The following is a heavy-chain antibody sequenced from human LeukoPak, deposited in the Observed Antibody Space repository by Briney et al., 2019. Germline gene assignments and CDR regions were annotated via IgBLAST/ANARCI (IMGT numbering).Heavy chain of an antibody. D-gene: IGHD3-3*01. V-gene: IGHV1-24*01. Sequence: GASVKVSCKVSGNSLSELSIQWVRQAPGKGLECLGGFDPEEAKMVYAQNFQGRVTMTEDTSTQTAFMELSGLISDDTAVYYCTTRSGDFWSGFVNWGQGTLVTVSS. CDR1: GNSLSELS. CDR3: TTRSGDFWSGFVN. CDR2: FDPEEAKM. J-gene: IGHJ4*02.